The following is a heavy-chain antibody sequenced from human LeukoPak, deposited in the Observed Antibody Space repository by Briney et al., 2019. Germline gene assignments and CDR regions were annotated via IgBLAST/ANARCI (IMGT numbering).Heavy chain of an antibody. J-gene: IGHJ4*02. CDR1: GGSISSGSYY. D-gene: IGHD2-15*01. V-gene: IGHV4-61*02. CDR2: IYTSGST. Sequence: SETLSLTCTVSGGSISSGSYYWSWLRQPAGKGLEWIGRIYTSGSTSYNPSHTRQVTISVDTSKNQFSLKLSSVTAADTAVYYCARRNRFPYCSGGSCYRSHFDYWGQGTLVTVSS. CDR3: ARRNRFPYCSGGSCYRSHFDY.